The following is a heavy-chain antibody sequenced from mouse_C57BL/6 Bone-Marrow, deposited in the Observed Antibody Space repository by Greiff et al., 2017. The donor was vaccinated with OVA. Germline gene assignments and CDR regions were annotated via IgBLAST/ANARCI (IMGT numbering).Heavy chain of an antibody. V-gene: IGHV5-17*01. CDR3: ARVPWFAY. Sequence: EVQVVESGGGLVKPGGSLKLSCAASGFTFSDYGMHWVRQAPEKGLEWVAYICSGSSTFYYAHTVKGRFTISRDNAKNTLFLQMTSLRSEDTAMYYCARVPWFAYWGQGTLVTVSA. CDR2: ICSGSSTF. J-gene: IGHJ3*01. CDR1: GFTFSDYG.